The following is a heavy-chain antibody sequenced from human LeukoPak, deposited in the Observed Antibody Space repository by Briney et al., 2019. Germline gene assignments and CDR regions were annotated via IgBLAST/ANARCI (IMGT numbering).Heavy chain of an antibody. V-gene: IGHV3-21*01. CDR3: XXXXXXXXYGVVYYYYMDV. D-gene: IGHD3-10*01. Sequence: GGSLRLSCAASGFTFSSYSMNWVRQAPGKGLEWVSSISSSSSYIYYADSVKGRFTISRDNAKNSLYLQMNSLRAEDTAVYYCXXXXXXXXYGVVYYYYMDVWGKGTTVTVSS. J-gene: IGHJ6*03. CDR2: ISSSSSYI. CDR1: GFTFSSYS.